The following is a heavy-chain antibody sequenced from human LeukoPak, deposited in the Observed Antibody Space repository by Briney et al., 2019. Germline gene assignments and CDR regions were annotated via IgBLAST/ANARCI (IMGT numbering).Heavy chain of an antibody. Sequence: GGSLRLSCAASGFTFSSYSMNWVRQAPGKGLEWVSSISSSSSYIYYADSVKGRFTISRDNAKNSLYLQMNSLRAEDTAVYYCARDIVLMGNAFDIWGQGTMVTVSS. CDR3: ARDIVLMGNAFDI. V-gene: IGHV3-21*01. CDR2: ISSSSSYI. CDR1: GFTFSSYS. J-gene: IGHJ3*02. D-gene: IGHD2-8*01.